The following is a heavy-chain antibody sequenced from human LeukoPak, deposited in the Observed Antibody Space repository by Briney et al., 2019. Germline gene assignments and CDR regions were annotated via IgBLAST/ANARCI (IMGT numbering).Heavy chain of an antibody. V-gene: IGHV1-69*13. J-gene: IGHJ3*02. Sequence: SVKVSCKASGGTFSSYAISWVRQAPGQGLEWMGGIIPIFGTANYAQKFQGRVTITADESTSTAYMELSSLRSEDTAVYYCAREGQTKGAFDIWGQGTMVTVSS. CDR1: GGTFSSYA. CDR3: AREGQTKGAFDI. CDR2: IIPIFGTA.